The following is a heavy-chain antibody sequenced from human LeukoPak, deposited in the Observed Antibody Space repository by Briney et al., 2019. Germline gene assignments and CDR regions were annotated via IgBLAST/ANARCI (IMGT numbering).Heavy chain of an antibody. CDR3: ARSTPVEYSYGLQ. J-gene: IGHJ4*02. D-gene: IGHD5-18*01. CDR1: GGTFSSYA. CDR2: IIPIFGTA. Sequence: ASVKVSCKAPGGTFSSYAISWVRQAPGQGLEWMGGIIPIFGTANYAQKFQGRVTITADKSTSTAYMELSSLRSEDTAVYYCARSTPVEYSYGLQWGQGTLVTVSS. V-gene: IGHV1-69*06.